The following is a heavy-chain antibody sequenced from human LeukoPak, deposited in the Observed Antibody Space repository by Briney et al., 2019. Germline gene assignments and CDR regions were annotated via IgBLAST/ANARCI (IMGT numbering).Heavy chain of an antibody. J-gene: IGHJ4*02. V-gene: IGHV3-23*01. CDR2: ISGSGGST. Sequence: PGGSLRLSCAASGFTFSSYGMSWVRQAPGKGLEWVSAISGSGGSTYYADSVKGRFTISRDNSKNTLYLQMNSLRAEDTAVYYCAKRSSGWFSGFSPFDYWGQGTLVTVSS. D-gene: IGHD6-19*01. CDR3: AKRSSGWFSGFSPFDY. CDR1: GFTFSSYG.